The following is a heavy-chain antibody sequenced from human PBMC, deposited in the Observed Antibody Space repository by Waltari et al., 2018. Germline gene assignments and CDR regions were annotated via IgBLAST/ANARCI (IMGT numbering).Heavy chain of an antibody. CDR1: GYSISSGYY. D-gene: IGHD1-7*01. CDR2: IYHSGST. J-gene: IGHJ6*03. Sequence: QVQLQESGPGLVKPSETLSLTCAVSGYSISSGYYWGWIRQPPGKGLEWIGGIYHSGSTYYNPSLKSRVTISVDTSKNQFSLKLSSVTAADTAVYYCARTNWNYDNYYDRDVWGKGTTVTVSS. CDR3: ARTNWNYDNYYDRDV. V-gene: IGHV4-38-2*01.